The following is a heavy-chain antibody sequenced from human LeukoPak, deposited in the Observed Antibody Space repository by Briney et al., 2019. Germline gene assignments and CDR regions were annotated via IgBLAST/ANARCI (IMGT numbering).Heavy chain of an antibody. CDR3: AKDLNGMTTVTTGCY. V-gene: IGHV3-11*01. CDR2: ISSSGSAI. Sequence: GGSLRLSCAASGFTFSDYYMSWIRQAPGKGLEWVSYISSSGSAIHYADSVKGRFTISRDNSKNTLYLQMNSLRAEDTAVYYCAKDLNGMTTVTTGCYWGQGTLVTVSS. J-gene: IGHJ4*02. D-gene: IGHD4-17*01. CDR1: GFTFSDYY.